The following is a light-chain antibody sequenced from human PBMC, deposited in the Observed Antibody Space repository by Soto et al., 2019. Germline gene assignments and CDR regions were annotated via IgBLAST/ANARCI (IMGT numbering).Light chain of an antibody. J-gene: IGKJ3*01. V-gene: IGKV1-5*03. CDR3: AHYYSYSGVS. CDR1: QSISSW. CDR2: KAS. Sequence: DIQMTQSPSTLSASVGDRVTITCRASQSISSWLAWYQQKPGKAPKLLIYKASSLDSGVPSRFSGSGSGTEFTVTITSLQPYEFAAYYGAHYYSYSGVSFGPGTKVDIK.